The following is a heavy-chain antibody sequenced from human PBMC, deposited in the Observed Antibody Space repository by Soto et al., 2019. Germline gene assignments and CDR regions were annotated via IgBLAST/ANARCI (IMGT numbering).Heavy chain of an antibody. Sequence: SETLSLTCTVSGGSISSNDYHWSWIRQPPGKGLEWIGYIYYSGSTDYSPSLKSRVTISIDSSKNQFSLSLRSVTAADTAVYYCDREVADRRRSDYWGQGSLVTVSS. J-gene: IGHJ4*02. CDR1: GGSISSNDYH. CDR3: DREVADRRRSDY. V-gene: IGHV4-30-4*01. CDR2: IYYSGST.